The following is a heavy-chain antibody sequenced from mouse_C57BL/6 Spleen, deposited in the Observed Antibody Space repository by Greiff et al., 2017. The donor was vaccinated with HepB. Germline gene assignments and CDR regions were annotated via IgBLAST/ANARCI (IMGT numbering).Heavy chain of an antibody. J-gene: IGHJ4*01. V-gene: IGHV14-4*01. CDR3: EGNSGYAMDY. Sequence: VQLKESGAELVRPGASVKLSCTASGFNIKDDYMHWVKQRPEQGLEWIGWIDPENGDTEYASKFQGKATITADTSSNTAYLQLSSLTSEDTAVYYCEGNSGYAMDYWGQGTSVTVSS. CDR2: IDPENGDT. D-gene: IGHD2-1*01. CDR1: GFNIKDDY.